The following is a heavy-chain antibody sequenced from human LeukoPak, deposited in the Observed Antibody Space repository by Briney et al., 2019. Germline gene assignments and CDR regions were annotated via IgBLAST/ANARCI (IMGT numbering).Heavy chain of an antibody. V-gene: IGHV3-23*01. CDR2: ISGSGGST. Sequence: PGGSLRLSCAASGFTFSSYAMSWVRQAPGKGLEWVSAISGSGGSTYYADSVKGRFTISRDNSKNTLYLQMNSLKAEDTAVYYCTRPLRGGSFDYWGQGTLVTVSS. J-gene: IGHJ4*02. CDR1: GFTFSSYA. D-gene: IGHD1-26*01. CDR3: TRPLRGGSFDY.